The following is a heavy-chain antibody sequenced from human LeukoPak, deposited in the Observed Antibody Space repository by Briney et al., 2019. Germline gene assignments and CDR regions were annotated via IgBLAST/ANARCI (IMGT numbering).Heavy chain of an antibody. D-gene: IGHD6-19*01. CDR1: GGSISSYY. CDR2: IYYSGST. J-gene: IGHJ4*02. Sequence: PSETLSLTCTVSGGSISSYYWSWIRQPPGKGLEWIGYIYYSGSTNYNPSLKSRVTISVDTSKNQFSLKLSSVTAADTAVYYCAREQWLEHNFDYWGQGTLVTVSS. CDR3: AREQWLEHNFDY. V-gene: IGHV4-59*01.